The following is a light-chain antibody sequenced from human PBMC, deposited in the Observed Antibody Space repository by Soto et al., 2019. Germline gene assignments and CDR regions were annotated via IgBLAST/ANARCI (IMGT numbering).Light chain of an antibody. CDR1: QNLHSF. Sequence: EIVLRQSPVTLALCPGERATLSCRASQNLHSFLNWYQQRPGQAPRLLIYDGSKRAAGVPDRISGDGSGTDYTLTISSLEPEDFAVYYCQQRTRWPMTFGQGTRLEIK. V-gene: IGKV3-11*01. CDR3: QQRTRWPMT. J-gene: IGKJ5*01. CDR2: DGS.